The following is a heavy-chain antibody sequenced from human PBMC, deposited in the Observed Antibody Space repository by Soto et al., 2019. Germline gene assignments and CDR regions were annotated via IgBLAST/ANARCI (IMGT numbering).Heavy chain of an antibody. CDR1: GFICSSYW. D-gene: IGHD5-12*01. Sequence: EVQLVESGGGLVQPGGSLRLSCAASGFICSSYWMSWVRQAPGKGLEWVANIKQDGSGKYYVDSVKGRFTISRDNAKNSLYLQMNSLRAEDTAVYYCAGEVVEGGYVGNFDYWGQGTLVTVSS. V-gene: IGHV3-7*03. J-gene: IGHJ4*02. CDR2: IKQDGSGK. CDR3: AGEVVEGGYVGNFDY.